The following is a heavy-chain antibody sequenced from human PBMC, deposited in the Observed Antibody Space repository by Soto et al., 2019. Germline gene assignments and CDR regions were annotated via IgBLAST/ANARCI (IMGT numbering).Heavy chain of an antibody. V-gene: IGHV1-46*01. Sequence: ASVKVSCKASGYTFTTYYMHWVRQAPGQGLEWMGLINPSDGSTTYAQKFQGRVTMTRDTSTSTVYMELSSLRSEDTAVYYCARVPTRSIAARGWFDPWGQGTLVTVSS. J-gene: IGHJ5*02. CDR1: GYTFTTYY. D-gene: IGHD6-6*01. CDR3: ARVPTRSIAARGWFDP. CDR2: INPSDGST.